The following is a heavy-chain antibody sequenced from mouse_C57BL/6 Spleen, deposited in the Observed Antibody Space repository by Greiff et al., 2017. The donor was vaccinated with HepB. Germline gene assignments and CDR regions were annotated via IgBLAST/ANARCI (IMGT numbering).Heavy chain of an antibody. J-gene: IGHJ4*01. CDR1: GYTFTSYW. V-gene: IGHV1-53*01. CDR2: INPSNGGT. Sequence: VQLQQPGTELVKPGASVKLSCKASGYTFTSYWMHWVKQRPGPGLEWIGNINPSNGGTNYNEKFKSKATLTVDKSSSTAYMQLSSLTSEDSAVYDCAREEIPDYAMDYWGQGTSVTVSS. CDR3: AREEIPDYAMDY.